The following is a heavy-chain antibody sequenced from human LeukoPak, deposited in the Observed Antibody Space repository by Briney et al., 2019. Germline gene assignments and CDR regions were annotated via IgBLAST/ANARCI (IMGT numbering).Heavy chain of an antibody. V-gene: IGHV4-34*01. CDR3: AGGRVGPAARASEI. Sequence: SETLSLTCAVYGGSFSGYYWSWIRQPPGKGLEWIGEINHSGSTNYNPSLKSRVTISVDTSKNQFSLKLRSVTAADTAVYYCAGGRVGPAARASEIWGQGTMVTVSS. J-gene: IGHJ3*02. CDR2: INHSGST. CDR1: GGSFSGYY. D-gene: IGHD2-2*01.